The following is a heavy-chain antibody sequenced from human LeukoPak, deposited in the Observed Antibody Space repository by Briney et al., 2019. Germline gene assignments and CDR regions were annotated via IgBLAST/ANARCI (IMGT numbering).Heavy chain of an antibody. CDR2: ISAYNGNT. V-gene: IGHV1-18*01. Sequence: ASVKVSCKASGYTFTSYGISWVRQAPGQGLEWMGWISAYNGNTNYAQKFQGRVTMTRDTSISTAYMELSRLRSDDTAVYYCAREPLVGATNFDYWGQGTLVTVSS. CDR1: GYTFTSYG. D-gene: IGHD1-26*01. CDR3: AREPLVGATNFDY. J-gene: IGHJ4*02.